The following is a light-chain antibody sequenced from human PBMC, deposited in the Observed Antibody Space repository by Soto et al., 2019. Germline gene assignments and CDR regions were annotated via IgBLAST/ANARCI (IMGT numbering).Light chain of an antibody. CDR1: QSISSW. CDR2: KAA. V-gene: IGKV1-5*03. CDR3: QQYKSYPWT. Sequence: DIQMTQSPSTLSAYVGDRVTITCRASQSISSWLAWYQQKPGKAPNLLIYKAASLQSGVPSRFSGSGAGTEFTLTISSLQPDDFATYYCQQYKSYPWTFGQGTKVEIK. J-gene: IGKJ1*01.